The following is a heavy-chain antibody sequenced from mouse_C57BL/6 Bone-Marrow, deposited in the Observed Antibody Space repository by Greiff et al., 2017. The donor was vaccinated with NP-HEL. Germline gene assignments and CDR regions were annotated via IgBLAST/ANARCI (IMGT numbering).Heavy chain of an antibody. Sequence: EVKLMESGGGLVKPGGSLKLSCAASGFTFSSYAMSWVRQTPEKRLEWVATISDGGSYTYYPDNVKGRFTISRDNAKNTLYLQMSHLKSEDTAMYYCARDGHYYGSTSYYAMDYWGQGTSVTVSS. D-gene: IGHD1-1*01. CDR1: GFTFSSYA. V-gene: IGHV5-4*01. CDR3: ARDGHYYGSTSYYAMDY. J-gene: IGHJ4*01. CDR2: ISDGGSYT.